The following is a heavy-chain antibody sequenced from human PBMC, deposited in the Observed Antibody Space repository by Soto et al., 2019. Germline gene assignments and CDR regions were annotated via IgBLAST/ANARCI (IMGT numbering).Heavy chain of an antibody. V-gene: IGHV3-7*05. CDR3: ARVWLVRWGLGFDY. J-gene: IGHJ4*02. CDR2: IKQDGSEK. CDR1: GFTFSSYW. Sequence: EVQLVESGGGLVQPGGSLRLSCAASGFTFSSYWMSWVRQAPGKGLEWVANIKQDGSEKYYVDSVKGRFTISRDNAKNSLYLQMNSLRAEDTAVYYCARVWLVRWGLGFDYWGQGTLVTVSS. D-gene: IGHD6-19*01.